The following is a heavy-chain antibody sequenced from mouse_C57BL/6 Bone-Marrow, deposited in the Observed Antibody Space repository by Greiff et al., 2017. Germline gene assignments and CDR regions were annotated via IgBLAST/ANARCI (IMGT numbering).Heavy chain of an antibody. J-gene: IGHJ1*03. CDR1: GYPFTSYW. D-gene: IGHD1-1*01. CDR3: ARKYYGSSWNWYFDV. V-gene: IGHV1-59*01. Sequence: QVQLQQPGAELVRPGTSVKLSCKASGYPFTSYWMHWVKQRPGQGLEWIGVIDPSDSYTNYKQKLTGKATLTVDKSSSTAYMLLSSLTSEDAAVYYCARKYYGSSWNWYFDVWGTGTTVTVSS. CDR2: IDPSDSYT.